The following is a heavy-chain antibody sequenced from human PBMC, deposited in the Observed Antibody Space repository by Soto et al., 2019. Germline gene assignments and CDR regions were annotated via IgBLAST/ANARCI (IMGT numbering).Heavy chain of an antibody. CDR2: ISYDGSNK. D-gene: IGHD3-10*01. CDR3: ASDPLITTVDAFDI. CDR1: GFTFSSYA. J-gene: IGHJ3*02. Sequence: QVQLVESGGGVVQPGRSLRLSCAASGFTFSSYAMHWVRQAPGKGLEWVAVISYDGSNKYYADSVKGRFTISRDNSKNTLYLQMNSLRAEDTAVYYCASDPLITTVDAFDIWGQGTMVTVSS. V-gene: IGHV3-30-3*01.